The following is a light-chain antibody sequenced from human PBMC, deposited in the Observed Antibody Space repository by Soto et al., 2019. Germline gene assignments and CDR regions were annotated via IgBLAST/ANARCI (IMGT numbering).Light chain of an antibody. V-gene: IGKV3-15*01. J-gene: IGKJ3*01. Sequence: EVVMTQSPATLSVSPGEGATLSCRASQSVSSKLAWYQQKPGQAPRLLIYGASTRATGIPARFSGSESGTEFALIISSLQSEDFAVYYCQQYDNWSFTFGPGTKVDIK. CDR3: QQYDNWSFT. CDR1: QSVSSK. CDR2: GAS.